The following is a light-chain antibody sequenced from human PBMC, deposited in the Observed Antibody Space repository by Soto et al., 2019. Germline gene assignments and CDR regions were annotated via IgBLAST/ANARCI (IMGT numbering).Light chain of an antibody. CDR2: KNN. J-gene: IGLJ3*02. Sequence: QLVLTQPPSASGTPGQRVTISCSGSSSNIGSNYVYWYQQLPGTAPKLLIYKNNQRPSRVPDRFSGSKSGTSASLAISGLRSEDEADYYCAAWDDSLSGWLFGGGTKLTVL. CDR1: SSNIGSNY. V-gene: IGLV1-47*01. CDR3: AAWDDSLSGWL.